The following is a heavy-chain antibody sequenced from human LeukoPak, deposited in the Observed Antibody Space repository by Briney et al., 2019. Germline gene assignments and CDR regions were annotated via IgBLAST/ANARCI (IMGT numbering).Heavy chain of an antibody. CDR3: AKEGDTAMAPLDL. CDR2: ISWNSGSI. J-gene: IGHJ2*01. D-gene: IGHD5-18*01. V-gene: IGHV3-9*03. CDR1: GFTFDDYA. Sequence: PGRSLRLSCAASGFTFDDYAMHWVRQAPGKGLEWVSGISWNSGSIGYADSVKGRFTISRDNAKNSLYLQMNSLRAEDMALYYCAKEGDTAMAPLDLWGRGTLVTVSS.